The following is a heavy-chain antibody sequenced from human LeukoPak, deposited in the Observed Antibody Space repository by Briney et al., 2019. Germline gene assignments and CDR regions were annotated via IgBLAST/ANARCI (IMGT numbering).Heavy chain of an antibody. D-gene: IGHD4-11*01. CDR1: GFTFRDYG. CDR2: IRDDRINK. V-gene: IGHV3-30*02. CDR3: AKDKGNYRGFDY. Sequence: GGSLRLSFSASGFTFRDYGIHWVRQAPGKGLEWVAFIRDDRINKFYADSVKGRFTISGDNSKNTLYLQMDSLRAEDTAVYYCAKDKGNYRGFDYWGQGTLVTVSS. J-gene: IGHJ4*02.